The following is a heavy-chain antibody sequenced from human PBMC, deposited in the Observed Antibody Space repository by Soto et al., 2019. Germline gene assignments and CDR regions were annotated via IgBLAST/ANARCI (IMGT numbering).Heavy chain of an antibody. CDR2: IYYSGSA. D-gene: IGHD2-2*01. J-gene: IGHJ5*02. V-gene: IGHV4-31*03. Sequence: SETLSLTCTVSGGSISSGGYYWSWIRQHPGKGLEWIGYIYYSGSAYNNPSLKDRVTISVDTSRNQISLRLSSVTAADTAVYYSARAKLVPAYWEWFDPWGQGPLVTVSS. CDR3: ARAKLVPAYWEWFDP. CDR1: GGSISSGGYY.